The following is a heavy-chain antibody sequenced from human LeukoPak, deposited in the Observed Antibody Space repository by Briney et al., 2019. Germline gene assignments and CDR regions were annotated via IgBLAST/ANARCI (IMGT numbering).Heavy chain of an antibody. J-gene: IGHJ3*02. CDR3: ARQFDGSHPNAFDI. V-gene: IGHV3-74*01. CDR2: INSDDSRT. CDR1: GFTFSAFW. Sequence: GGSLRLSCAASGFTFSAFWMHWVRQAPGKGLVWVSRINSDDSRTTYADSVKGRFTISRDNAKNTLYLQMNSLRAEDTAVYYCARQFDGSHPNAFDIWGQGTMVTVSS. D-gene: IGHD1-26*01.